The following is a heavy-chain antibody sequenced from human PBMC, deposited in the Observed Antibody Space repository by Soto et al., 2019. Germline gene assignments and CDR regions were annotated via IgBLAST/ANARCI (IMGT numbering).Heavy chain of an antibody. CDR2: IGSSGGAI. CDR1: GFGFDSYA. J-gene: IGHJ4*02. Sequence: EVQLLESGGGLVQVGGSLRLSCVGSGFGFDSYAMSWVRQAPGKGLEWVSGIGSSGGAIVYADSVRGRFTISRDNSRNALYLHMNSLRAGDTAVYYCAKALWFGESSHYFDYWGQGTLVTLSS. CDR3: AKALWFGESSHYFDY. V-gene: IGHV3-23*01. D-gene: IGHD3-10*01.